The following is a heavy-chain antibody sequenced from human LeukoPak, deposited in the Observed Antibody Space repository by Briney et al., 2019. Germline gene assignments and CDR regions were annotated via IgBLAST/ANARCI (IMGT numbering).Heavy chain of an antibody. CDR3: NRALSYYGMDV. J-gene: IGHJ6*02. CDR1: GFTFSNAW. CDR2: IQSSTDGGTT. D-gene: IGHD3-16*01. Sequence: PGESLRLSCAASGFTFSNAWMGWVRQAPGKGMEWVGRIQSSTDGGTTDYAAPVKGRFTISRDDSKNTLYLQMSSLNTEDTAVYYCNRALSYYGMDVWGQGTAVTVSS. V-gene: IGHV3-15*01.